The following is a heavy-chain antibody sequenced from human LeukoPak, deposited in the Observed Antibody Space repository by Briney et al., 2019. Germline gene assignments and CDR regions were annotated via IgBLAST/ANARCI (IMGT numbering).Heavy chain of an antibody. CDR1: GGTFSSYA. CDR3: ASRSFSGGSGSYNIRDY. J-gene: IGHJ4*02. CDR2: VIPIFGTA. V-gene: IGHV1-69*05. D-gene: IGHD3-10*01. Sequence: SVKVSCKASGGTFSSYAISWVRQAPGQGLEWMGRVIPIFGTANYAQKFQGRVTITTDESTSTAYMELSSLRSEDTAVYYCASRSFSGGSGSYNIRDYWGQGTLVTVSS.